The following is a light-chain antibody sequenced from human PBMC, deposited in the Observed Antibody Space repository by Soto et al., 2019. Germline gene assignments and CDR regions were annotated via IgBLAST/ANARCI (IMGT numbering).Light chain of an antibody. V-gene: IGKV3-15*01. CDR1: QSVSSN. CDR2: GAS. J-gene: IGKJ1*01. CDR3: QQYNNWPRT. Sequence: EIVMTQSPPTLSVSPGERATLSCRASQSVSSNLAWYQQKPGQAPRLLIYGASTRATGIPARFSGSGSGTEFTLAISSLQSEDFAVYYCQQYNNWPRTFGQGTKVDSK.